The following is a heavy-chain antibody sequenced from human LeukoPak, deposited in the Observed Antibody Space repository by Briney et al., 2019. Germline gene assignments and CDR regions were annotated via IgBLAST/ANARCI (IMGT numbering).Heavy chain of an antibody. CDR3: ARDSAGIVVVPAARGDY. V-gene: IGHV1-18*01. CDR1: GYTFIRYS. CDR2: ISTYNGDT. Sequence: ASVKVSCKTSGYTFIRYSIGWVRQAPGQGLEWMGWISTYNGDTKYAQKFQDRVTMTTDTSTSTAYLEMRRLRFDDTAVYFCARDSAGIVVVPAARGDYWGQGTLVTVSS. D-gene: IGHD2-2*01. J-gene: IGHJ4*02.